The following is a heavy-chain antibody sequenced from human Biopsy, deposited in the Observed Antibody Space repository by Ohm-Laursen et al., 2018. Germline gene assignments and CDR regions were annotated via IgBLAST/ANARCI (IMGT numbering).Heavy chain of an antibody. CDR2: INIDGSTT. V-gene: IGHV3-74*01. CDR3: ARLNSGTYDASDL. J-gene: IGHJ3*01. Sequence: GSLRLSCSASGFSFSSYWMHWVRQGPGKGLVWVSRINIDGSTTRYADSVKGRFTISRDNAKNTLYLQMNSLRAEDTAVYYCARLNSGTYDASDLWGQGTMVIVSS. CDR1: GFSFSSYW. D-gene: IGHD1-26*01.